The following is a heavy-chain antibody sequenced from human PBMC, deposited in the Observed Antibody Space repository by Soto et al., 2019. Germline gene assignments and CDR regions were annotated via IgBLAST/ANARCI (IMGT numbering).Heavy chain of an antibody. CDR2: ISDDGDST. Sequence: LRLSCGASRFTFSDNALPFVRQAPGKGLEWVSSISDDGDSTYSADXVKCGFAISRDSSKTTLFLNMKSLGAEDTVVNYCAKYLSTADNHRLDVGGRGTSDTVSS. CDR3: AKYLSTADNHRLDV. V-gene: IGHV3-23*01. J-gene: IGHJ6*02. D-gene: IGHD2-2*01. CDR1: RFTFSDNA.